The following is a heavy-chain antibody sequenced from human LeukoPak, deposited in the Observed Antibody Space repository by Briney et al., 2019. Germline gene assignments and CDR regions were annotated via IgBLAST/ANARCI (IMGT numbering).Heavy chain of an antibody. Sequence: GGSLRLSCAASGFTFSDHYMSWVRQAPGKGLEWVSAISGSGGSTYYADSVKGRFTISRDNSKNTLYLQMNSLRAEDTAVYYCAKAKGDFWSWFDPWGQGTLVTVSS. CDR3: AKAKGDFWSWFDP. V-gene: IGHV3-23*01. CDR2: ISGSGGST. D-gene: IGHD3-3*01. J-gene: IGHJ5*02. CDR1: GFTFSDHY.